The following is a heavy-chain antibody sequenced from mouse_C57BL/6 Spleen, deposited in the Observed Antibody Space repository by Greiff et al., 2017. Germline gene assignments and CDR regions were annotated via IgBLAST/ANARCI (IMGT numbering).Heavy chain of an antibody. CDR1: GFNIKNTY. CDR2: IDPADGNT. J-gene: IGHJ2*01. Sequence: VQLQQSVAELVRPGASVKLSCTASGFNIKNTYMHWVKQRPEQGLEWIGRIDPADGNTKYAPKFWGKATITADTSSNTAYLQLSSLTSEDSAIAYCAAYSGNYPYYFDYWGQGTTLTVSS. D-gene: IGHD2-10*01. V-gene: IGHV14-3*01. CDR3: AAYSGNYPYYFDY.